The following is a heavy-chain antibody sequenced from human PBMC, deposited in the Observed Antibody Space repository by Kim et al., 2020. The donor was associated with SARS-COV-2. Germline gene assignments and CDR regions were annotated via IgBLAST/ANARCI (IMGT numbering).Heavy chain of an antibody. J-gene: IGHJ4*02. CDR3: TRLQPYYYGSGSYYMGFGY. D-gene: IGHD3-10*01. Sequence: GGSLRLSCAASGFTFSGSAMHWVRQASGKGLEWVGRIRSKANSYATAYAASVKGRFTISRDDSKNTAYLQMNSLKTEDTAVYYCTRLQPYYYGSGSYYMGFGYWGQGTLVTVSS. CDR1: GFTFSGSA. CDR2: IRSKANSYAT. V-gene: IGHV3-73*01.